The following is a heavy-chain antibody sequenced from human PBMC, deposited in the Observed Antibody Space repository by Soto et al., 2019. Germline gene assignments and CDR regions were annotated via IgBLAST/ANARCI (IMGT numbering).Heavy chain of an antibody. CDR1: GFTFSRYS. V-gene: IGHV3-48*01. J-gene: IGHJ6*03. CDR2: ISSSSNTI. Sequence: GGSLRLSCAASGFTFSRYSMNWVRQAPGKGLEWVSYISSSSNTIYYADSVKGRFTISRDNAKNSLYLQMNSLRAEDTAVYYCARVMDVWGKGTTVTVSS. CDR3: ARVMDV.